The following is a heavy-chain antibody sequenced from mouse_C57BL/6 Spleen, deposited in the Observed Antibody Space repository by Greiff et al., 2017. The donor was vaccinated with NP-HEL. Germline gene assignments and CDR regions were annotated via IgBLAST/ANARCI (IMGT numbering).Heavy chain of an antibody. CDR3: TRDVSSYRWYFDV. CDR1: GFTFSSYA. D-gene: IGHD1-1*01. CDR2: ISSGGDYI. Sequence: EVMLVESGEGLVKPGGSLKLSCAASGFTFSSYAMSWVRQTPEKRLEWVAYISSGGDYIYYADPVKGRFTISRDNARNTLYLQMSSLKSEDTAMYYCTRDVSSYRWYFDVWGTGTTVTVSS. V-gene: IGHV5-9-1*02. J-gene: IGHJ1*03.